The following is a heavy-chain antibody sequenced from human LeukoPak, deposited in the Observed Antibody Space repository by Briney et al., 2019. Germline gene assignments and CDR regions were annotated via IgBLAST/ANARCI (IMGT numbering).Heavy chain of an antibody. V-gene: IGHV6-1*01. CDR3: ARSGLRDYCYC. CDR1: GDSVSSNSSA. D-gene: IGHD1-1*01. J-gene: IGHJ4*02. Sequence: SQTLSLTCAISGDSVSSNSSAWNWIRQSTSRGFEWLGRTYYRSKWYHDFAVSVESRITINPDTSKNQFSLQLNSVTPEDTAMYYRARSGLRDYCYCWGRGTLVTVSS. CDR2: TYYRSKWYH.